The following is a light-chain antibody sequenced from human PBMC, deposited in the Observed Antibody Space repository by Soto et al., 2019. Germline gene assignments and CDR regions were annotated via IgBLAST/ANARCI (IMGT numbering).Light chain of an antibody. Sequence: VLTRSPGTLSLSQGESATLSCRASQTVSITYLTWYQQKPGQAPRLLIFGASKRATGIPDRFSGSGSGRDFTLTISGLELEDFAVYSCQQYGSSPLISFGQGTRLEIK. V-gene: IGKV3-20*01. CDR1: QTVSITY. CDR3: QQYGSSPLIS. CDR2: GAS. J-gene: IGKJ5*01.